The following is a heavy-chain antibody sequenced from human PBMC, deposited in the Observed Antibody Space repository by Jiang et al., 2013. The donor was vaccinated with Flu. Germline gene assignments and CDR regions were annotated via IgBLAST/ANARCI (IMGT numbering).Heavy chain of an antibody. CDR3: AREVRTWVTTFDY. CDR1: GYPFTTSG. J-gene: IGHJ4*02. Sequence: SGAEVKKPGASVKVSCKASGYPFTTSGVAWVRQAPGQGLEWMGWISGDNENTNYAQKLQGRVTITTDTSTSTAYMELRSLSSDDTAVYYCAREVRTWVTTFDYWGQGTLVTVSS. CDR2: ISGDNENT. V-gene: IGHV1-18*01. D-gene: IGHD4-17*01.